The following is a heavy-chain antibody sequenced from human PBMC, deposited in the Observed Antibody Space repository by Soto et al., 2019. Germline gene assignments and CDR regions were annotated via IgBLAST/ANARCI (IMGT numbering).Heavy chain of an antibody. CDR1: GIIYTTYA. Sequence: QVQLVQSGAEVKKPGASVKVACKASGIIYTTYAIHWVRQAPGQGLEWMGWINTGNGNTRYSQRFQGRVTLTTDTSASTAYMDVSSLTSEDTAVYYCARAISGYVSWGQGTLITVSS. CDR2: INTGNGNT. V-gene: IGHV1-3*04. CDR3: ARAISGYVS. J-gene: IGHJ5*02. D-gene: IGHD5-12*01.